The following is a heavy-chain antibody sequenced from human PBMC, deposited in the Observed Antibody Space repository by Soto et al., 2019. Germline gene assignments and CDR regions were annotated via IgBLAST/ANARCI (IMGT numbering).Heavy chain of an antibody. CDR2: MNPNSGNT. J-gene: IGHJ6*02. CDR1: GYTFTSYD. CDR3: ARGPYCSGGSCYFYYYYYGMDV. V-gene: IGHV1-8*01. Sequence: QVQLVQSGAEVKKPGASVKVSCKASGYTFTSYDINWVRQATGQGLEWMGWMNPNSGNTGYAQKFQGRVTMTRNTSISTAYMELSSLRSEDTAVYYRARGPYCSGGSCYFYYYYYGMDVWGQGTTVTVSS. D-gene: IGHD2-15*01.